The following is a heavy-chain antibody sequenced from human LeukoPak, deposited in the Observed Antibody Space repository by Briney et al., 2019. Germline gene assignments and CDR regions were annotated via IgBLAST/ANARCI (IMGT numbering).Heavy chain of an antibody. J-gene: IGHJ3*02. Sequence: SETLSLTCTASGVSISSHYWSWIRQPAGKGLEWIGRIYTSGSTNYNPSLKSRVTMSVDTSKNQLSLMLSSVTAAGTAVYYCARDFRVFCGGDCSSGAFDIWGAGKMVTVSS. V-gene: IGHV4-4*07. CDR2: IYTSGST. D-gene: IGHD2-21*02. CDR3: ARDFRVFCGGDCSSGAFDI. CDR1: GVSISSHY.